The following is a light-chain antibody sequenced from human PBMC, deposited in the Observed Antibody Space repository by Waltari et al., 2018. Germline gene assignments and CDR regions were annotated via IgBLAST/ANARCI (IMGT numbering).Light chain of an antibody. CDR3: FSKDSRNNHVKI. CDR1: ALPKRY. CDR2: EDP. V-gene: IGLV3-10*01. J-gene: IGLJ2*01. Sequence: SYDLTQPPSVSVSPGQTAGITCSGDALPKRYAYWYQQKSGQAPVLVIYEDPKRPSVIPERFSGSSSGTMATLIISGAQVEDEGDYYCFSKDSRNNHVKIFGGGTKLTIL.